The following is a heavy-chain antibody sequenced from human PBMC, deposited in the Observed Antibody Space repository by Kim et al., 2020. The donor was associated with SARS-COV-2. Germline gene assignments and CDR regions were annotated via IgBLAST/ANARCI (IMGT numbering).Heavy chain of an antibody. CDR2: INHSGST. Sequence: SETLSLTCAVYGGSFSGYYWSWIRQPPGKGLEWIGEINHSGSTNYNPSLKSRVTISVDTSKNQFSLKLSSVTAADTAVYYCARVIGGYYYDSSGYSGMLDYWGQGTLVTVSS. J-gene: IGHJ4*02. V-gene: IGHV4-34*01. D-gene: IGHD3-22*01. CDR1: GGSFSGYY. CDR3: ARVIGGYYYDSSGYSGMLDY.